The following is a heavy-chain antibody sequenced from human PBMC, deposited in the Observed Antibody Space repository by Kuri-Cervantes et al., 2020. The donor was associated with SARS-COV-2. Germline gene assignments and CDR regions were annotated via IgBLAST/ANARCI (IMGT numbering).Heavy chain of an antibody. CDR2: IYHSGST. CDR3: ARIPGYSSGWLAFDI. D-gene: IGHD6-19*01. Sequence: SETLSLTCAVSGGSISSSNWWSWVRQPPGKGLEWIGEIYHSGSTNYNPSLKSRVTISVDKSKNQFSLKLSSVTAEDTAVYYCARIPGYSSGWLAFDIWGQGTMVTVSS. CDR1: GGSISSSNW. V-gene: IGHV4-4*02. J-gene: IGHJ3*02.